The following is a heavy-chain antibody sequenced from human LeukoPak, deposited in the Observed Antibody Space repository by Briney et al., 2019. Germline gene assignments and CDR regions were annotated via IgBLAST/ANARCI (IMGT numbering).Heavy chain of an antibody. CDR1: GYSFTSYW. J-gene: IGHJ6*03. Sequence: GESLKISCKGSGYSFTSYWIGWVRQMPGKGLEWMGIIYPGDSDTRYSPSFQGQVTISADKSISTAYLQWSSLKASDTAVYYCARAAAGSYYYYYMDVWGKGTTVTVSS. D-gene: IGHD6-13*01. CDR2: IYPGDSDT. CDR3: ARAAAGSYYYYYMDV. V-gene: IGHV5-51*01.